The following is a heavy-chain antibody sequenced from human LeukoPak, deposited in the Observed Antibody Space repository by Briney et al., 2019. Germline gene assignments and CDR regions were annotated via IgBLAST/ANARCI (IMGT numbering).Heavy chain of an antibody. Sequence: GGSLRLSCAASGFTFSSYWMSWVRQAPGKGLEWVANIKQDGSEKYYVDSVKGRFTISRDNAKNSLYLQMNSLRAEDMAVYYCARGSAAAGYYFDYWGQGTLVTVSS. J-gene: IGHJ4*02. V-gene: IGHV3-7*01. CDR1: GFTFSSYW. CDR2: IKQDGSEK. D-gene: IGHD6-13*01. CDR3: ARGSAAAGYYFDY.